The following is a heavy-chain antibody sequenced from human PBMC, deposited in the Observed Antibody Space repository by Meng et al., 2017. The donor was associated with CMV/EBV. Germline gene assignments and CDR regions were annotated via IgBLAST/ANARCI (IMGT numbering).Heavy chain of an antibody. V-gene: IGHV3-66*02. CDR3: ARERIAAAGTDAFDI. D-gene: IGHD6-13*01. Sequence: GESLKISCAASGLTVSSNYMSWVRQAPGKGLEWVSVIYSGGSTYYADSVKGRFTISRDNSKNTLYLQMNSLRAEDTAVYYCARERIAAAGTDAFDIWGQGTMVTVSS. J-gene: IGHJ3*02. CDR2: IYSGGST. CDR1: GLTVSSNY.